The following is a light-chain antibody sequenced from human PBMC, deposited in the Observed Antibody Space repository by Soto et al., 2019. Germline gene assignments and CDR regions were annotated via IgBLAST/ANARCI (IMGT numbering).Light chain of an antibody. CDR1: QSVSSSY. V-gene: IGKV3-20*01. J-gene: IGKJ3*01. CDR2: GAS. CDR3: QQYGSSPFN. Sequence: IVLTQSPGTLSLSPGERVTLSCRASQSVSSSYLAWYQQKPGQAPRLLFYGASSRATGIPDRFSGSGSGTDFTLTISRPEPEDFEVYYCQQYGSSPFNFGPGTKVDIK.